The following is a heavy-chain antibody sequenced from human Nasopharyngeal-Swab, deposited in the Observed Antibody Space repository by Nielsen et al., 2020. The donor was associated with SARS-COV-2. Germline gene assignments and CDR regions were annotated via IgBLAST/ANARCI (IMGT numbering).Heavy chain of an antibody. J-gene: IGHJ4*02. V-gene: IGHV3-30*18. CDR3: AKDFHPLLIAVAATRGCYFDY. CDR2: ISHDGSNK. Sequence: VRQAPGKGLEWVAVISHDGSNKYYADSVKGRFTISRDNSKNTLYLQMNSLRAEDTAVYYCAKDFHPLLIAVAATRGCYFDYWGQGTLVTVSS. D-gene: IGHD6-19*01.